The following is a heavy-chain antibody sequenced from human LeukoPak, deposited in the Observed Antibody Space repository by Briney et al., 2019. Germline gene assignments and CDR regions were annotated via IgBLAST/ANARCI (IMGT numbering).Heavy chain of an antibody. Sequence: PGGSLRLSCSASGFTFNSYVMHWVRQAPGKGLEYVSAISSNGGSTYYADSVKGRFTISRDNSKNTLSLQMNSLRAEDTAVYYCAKDPAFSPTYFDYWGQGTLVTVSS. D-gene: IGHD2-2*01. CDR1: GFTFNSYV. V-gene: IGHV3-64*04. CDR3: AKDPAFSPTYFDY. CDR2: ISSNGGST. J-gene: IGHJ4*02.